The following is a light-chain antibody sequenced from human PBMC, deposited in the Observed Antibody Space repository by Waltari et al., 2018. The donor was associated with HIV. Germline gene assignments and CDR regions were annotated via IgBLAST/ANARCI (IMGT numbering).Light chain of an antibody. CDR3: QKYNFAPFS. CDR1: EDVSNH. V-gene: IGKV1-27*01. Sequence: MQTKQSPSPLSASGAYRLTISCRSSEDVSNHLAWYQQRRGKVPKHLISAASTLQSGGPSRFSGTGSGSFFTLTIGSLQPEDVATYFCQKYNFAPFSFGPGTKVDLK. J-gene: IGKJ3*01. CDR2: AAS.